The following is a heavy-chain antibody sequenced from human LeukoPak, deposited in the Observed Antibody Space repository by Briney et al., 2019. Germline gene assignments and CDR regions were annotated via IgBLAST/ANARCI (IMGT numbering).Heavy chain of an antibody. V-gene: IGHV3-30-3*01. J-gene: IGHJ6*02. Sequence: PGGSLRLSCAASGFTFSSYAMHWVRRAPGKGLEWVAVISYDGSNKYYADSVKGRFTISRDNSKNTLYLQMNSLRAEDTAVYYCAVGGPYYYYGMDVWGQGTTVTVSS. CDR2: ISYDGSNK. CDR3: AVGGPYYYYGMDV. CDR1: GFTFSSYA. D-gene: IGHD1-26*01.